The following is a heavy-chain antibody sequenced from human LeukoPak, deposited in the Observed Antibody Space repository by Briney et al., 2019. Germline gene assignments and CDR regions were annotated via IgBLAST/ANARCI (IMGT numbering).Heavy chain of an antibody. Sequence: SETLSLTCAVYGGSFSGYYWSWIRQPPGKGLEWIGSIYYSGSTYYNPSLKSRVTISVDTSKNQFSLKLSSVTAADTAVYYCARGFGTFTIFGVVITRNFDYWGQGTLVTVSS. V-gene: IGHV4-34*01. CDR1: GGSFSGYY. J-gene: IGHJ4*02. CDR2: IYYSGST. D-gene: IGHD3-3*01. CDR3: ARGFGTFTIFGVVITRNFDY.